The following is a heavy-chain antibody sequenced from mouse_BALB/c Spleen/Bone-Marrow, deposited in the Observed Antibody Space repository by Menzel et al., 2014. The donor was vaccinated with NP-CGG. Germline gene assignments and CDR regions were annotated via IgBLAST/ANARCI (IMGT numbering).Heavy chain of an antibody. J-gene: IGHJ2*01. CDR3: ARGGYGSPFDY. D-gene: IGHD2-10*02. V-gene: IGHV3-6*02. Sequence: VQLKDSGPGLVKPSQSLSLTCSVTGYSITSGYYWNWIRQFPGNKLEWMGYISYDGSNNYNPSLKNRISITRDTSKNQFFLKLNSVTTEDTATYYCARGGYGSPFDYWGQGTTLTVSS. CDR2: ISYDGSN. CDR1: GYSITSGYY.